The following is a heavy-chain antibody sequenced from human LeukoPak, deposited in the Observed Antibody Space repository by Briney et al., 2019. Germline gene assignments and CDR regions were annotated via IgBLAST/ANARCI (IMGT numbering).Heavy chain of an antibody. J-gene: IGHJ6*04. Sequence: GGSLRLSCAASGFTFSSYEMHWVRQVPGKGLEWVSYIRYSGSNIYYADSVKGRFTISRDNAKNSLYLQMNSLRAEDRAVYYCAELGITMIGGVWGKGTTVTISS. CDR2: IRYSGSNI. CDR3: AELGITMIGGV. D-gene: IGHD3-10*02. CDR1: GFTFSSYE. V-gene: IGHV3-48*03.